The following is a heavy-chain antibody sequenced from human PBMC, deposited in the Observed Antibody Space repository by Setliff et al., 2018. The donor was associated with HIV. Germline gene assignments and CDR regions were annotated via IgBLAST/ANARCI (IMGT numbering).Heavy chain of an antibody. D-gene: IGHD1-26*01. CDR3: AKDDFTGAYPSVALDI. V-gene: IGHV1-3*01. CDR2: ISASGDA. Sequence: ASVKVSCKASGYTFTSYAMHWVRQAPGQRLEWMGWISASGDAKPAQKFQGRVTLTTDTSSSTAYMELRSLTSDDTAIYYCAKDDFTGAYPSVALDIWGQGTMVTVSS. CDR1: GYTFTSYA. J-gene: IGHJ3*02.